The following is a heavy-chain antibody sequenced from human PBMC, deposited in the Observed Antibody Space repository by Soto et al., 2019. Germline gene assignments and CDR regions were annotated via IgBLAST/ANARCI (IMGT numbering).Heavy chain of an antibody. V-gene: IGHV5-51*01. CDR2: IYPGDSDT. D-gene: IGHD3-22*01. J-gene: IGHJ4*02. CDR3: ARLTVSGYYSFDY. CDR1: GYSFTIYW. Sequence: GESRTISCEGSGYSFTIYWFGWVRQMPGKGLEWMGIIYPGDSDTRYSPSLQGQVTISADKSISTAYLQWSSLKASDTAMYYCARLTVSGYYSFDYWGQGTLVTAS.